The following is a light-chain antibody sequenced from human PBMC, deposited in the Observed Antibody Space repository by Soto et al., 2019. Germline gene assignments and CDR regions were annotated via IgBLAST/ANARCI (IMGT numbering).Light chain of an antibody. V-gene: IGLV2-8*01. CDR3: KSYAGSNTYV. Sequence: QSALTQPPSASGSPGQSVTISCTGTKSDIGVYDFVSWYQHHPGKAPRLIIYEVVQRPSGVPDRFSGSKSGNTASLTVSGLQAEDEADYFCKSYAGSNTYVFGSGTKGTVL. CDR1: KSDIGVYDF. CDR2: EVV. J-gene: IGLJ1*01.